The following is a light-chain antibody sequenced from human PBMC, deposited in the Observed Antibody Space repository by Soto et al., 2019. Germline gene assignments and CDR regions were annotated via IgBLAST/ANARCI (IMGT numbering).Light chain of an antibody. CDR2: GAT. CDR3: QRYGLSPPFS. Sequence: DIVLTQSPGTLSLSPGERATLSCRASQSVRSSFLAWYRQKPGQAPRLLIYGATTRATGIPDRISGSGSGTDFTLTISRLEPEDFAVYYCQRYGLSPPFSFGPGTKVEIK. V-gene: IGKV3-20*01. CDR1: QSVRSSF. J-gene: IGKJ3*01.